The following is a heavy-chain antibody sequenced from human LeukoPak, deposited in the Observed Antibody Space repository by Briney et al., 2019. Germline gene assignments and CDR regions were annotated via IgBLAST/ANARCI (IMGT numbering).Heavy chain of an antibody. CDR2: IYYSGST. CDR3: ARRAVTTGFYGMDV. J-gene: IGHJ6*02. CDR1: GGSISSHY. D-gene: IGHD4-17*01. V-gene: IGHV4-59*08. Sequence: SETLSLTCTVSGGSISSHYWSWIRQPPGKGLEWIGYIYYSGSTNYNPSLKSRVTISVDTSKNQFSLKLSSVTAADTAVYYCARRAVTTGFYGMDVWGQGTTVTVSS.